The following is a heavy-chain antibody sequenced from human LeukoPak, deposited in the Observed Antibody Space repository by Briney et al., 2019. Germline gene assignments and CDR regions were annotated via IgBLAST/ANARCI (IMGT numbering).Heavy chain of an antibody. D-gene: IGHD3-10*01. CDR1: GYTLPQLS. CDR2: FDPEDGET. Sequence: ASVKPSCKLSGYTLPQLSMHSVRRPPGNGRECMGGFDPEDGETIYAQKFQGRVTMPEDTSTDTAYMELSSLRSKDTAVYYCATQDRGYYYYGMDVWGQGTTVTVSS. V-gene: IGHV1-24*01. J-gene: IGHJ6*02. CDR3: ATQDRGYYYYGMDV.